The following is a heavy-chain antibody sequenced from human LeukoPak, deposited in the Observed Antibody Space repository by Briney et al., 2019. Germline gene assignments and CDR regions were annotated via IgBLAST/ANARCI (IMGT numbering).Heavy chain of an antibody. CDR1: GGSINSYY. V-gene: IGHV4-59*12. Sequence: PSETLSLTCTVSGGSINSYYWSWIRQPPGKGLEWIGYIYYSGSTNYNPSLKSRVTISVDTSKNQFSLKLSSVTAADTAVYYCARMLGELNDYWGQGTLVTVSS. J-gene: IGHJ4*02. D-gene: IGHD3-10*02. CDR3: ARMLGELNDY. CDR2: IYYSGST.